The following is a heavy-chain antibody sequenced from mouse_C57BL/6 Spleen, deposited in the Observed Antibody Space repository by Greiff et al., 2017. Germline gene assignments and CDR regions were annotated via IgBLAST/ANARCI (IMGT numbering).Heavy chain of an antibody. CDR2: INPSTGGT. D-gene: IGHD6-1*01. CDR1: GYSFTGYY. CDR3: ASPLFGYYAMDY. J-gene: IGHJ4*01. Sequence: VQLQQSGPELVKPGASVKISCKASGYSFTGYYMNWVKQSPEKSLEWIGEINPSTGGTTYNQKFKAKATLTVDKSSSTADMQLKSLTSEDSAVYYCASPLFGYYAMDYWGQGTSVTVSS. V-gene: IGHV1-42*01.